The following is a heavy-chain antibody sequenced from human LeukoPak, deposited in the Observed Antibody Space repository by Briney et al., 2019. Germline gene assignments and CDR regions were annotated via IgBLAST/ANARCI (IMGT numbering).Heavy chain of an antibody. D-gene: IGHD3-22*01. CDR1: GYTFTSYD. CDR2: INPSSGGT. Sequence: ASVKVSCKASGYTFTSYDINWVRQATGQGLEWMGWINPSSGGTNYTQKFHGRVTVTRDTSISTAYMDLSRMRSDDTAVYYCARAGVWDYSDSSGYHNAAFDIWGQGTMVTVSS. V-gene: IGHV1-2*02. J-gene: IGHJ3*02. CDR3: ARAGVWDYSDSSGYHNAAFDI.